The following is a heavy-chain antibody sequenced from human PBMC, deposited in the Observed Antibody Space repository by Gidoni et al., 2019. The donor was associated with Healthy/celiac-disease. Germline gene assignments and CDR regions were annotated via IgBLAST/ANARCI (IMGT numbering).Heavy chain of an antibody. Sequence: QVQLVQSGAEVKKPGASVKDSCKVSGYPLKELSMQWVRQAPGKGLEWLGGFDPEDGETIYAQKFQGRVTMTEDTSTDTAYMELSSLRSEDTAVYYCATDRGYGGYWPLDYWGQGTLVTVSS. CDR3: ATDRGYGGYWPLDY. CDR2: FDPEDGET. V-gene: IGHV1-24*01. J-gene: IGHJ4*02. CDR1: GYPLKELS. D-gene: IGHD5-12*01.